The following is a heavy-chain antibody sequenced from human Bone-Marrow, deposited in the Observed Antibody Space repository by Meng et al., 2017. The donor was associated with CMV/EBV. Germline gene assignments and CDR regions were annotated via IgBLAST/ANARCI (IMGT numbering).Heavy chain of an antibody. CDR3: ARIQPRIVGATNGDY. V-gene: IGHV1-46*01. Sequence: ASVKVSCKASGYTFTSYYIHWVRQAPGQGLEWMGIINPSGGSTSYAQKFQGRVTMTRDTSTSTVYMELSSLRSEDTAVYYCARIQPRIVGATNGDYWGQGTLVTVSS. D-gene: IGHD1-26*01. CDR1: GYTFTSYY. CDR2: INPSGGST. J-gene: IGHJ4*02.